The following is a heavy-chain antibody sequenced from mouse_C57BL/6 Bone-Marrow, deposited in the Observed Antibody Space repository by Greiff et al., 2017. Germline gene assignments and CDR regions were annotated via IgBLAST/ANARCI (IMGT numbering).Heavy chain of an antibody. V-gene: IGHV3-6*01. D-gene: IGHD2-2*01. J-gene: IGHJ4*01. CDR2: ISYDGSN. CDR3: ARGGLPYAMDY. Sequence: EVQLVESGPGLVKPSQSLSLTCSVPGYSITSGYYWNWIRPFPGNKLEWMGYISYDGSNNYNPSLKNRISIARDTSTHQFFLKLNSVTTEDTATYYCARGGLPYAMDYWCQGTSVTVSS. CDR1: GYSITSGYY.